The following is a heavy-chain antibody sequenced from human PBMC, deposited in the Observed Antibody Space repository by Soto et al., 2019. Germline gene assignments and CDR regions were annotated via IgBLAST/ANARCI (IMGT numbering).Heavy chain of an antibody. CDR3: ARRVGTAGLFDY. CDR2: ISYSGTT. CDR1: GGSIRSGGYY. V-gene: IGHV4-31*03. D-gene: IGHD6-13*01. J-gene: IGHJ4*02. Sequence: ASETLSLTCTVSGGSIRSGGYYWSWIRQHSGKGLEWIGYISYSGTTYYNPSLESRVAISADTSKNRFSLKLISVTAADTAVYYCARRVGTAGLFDYWGQGTLVTVSS.